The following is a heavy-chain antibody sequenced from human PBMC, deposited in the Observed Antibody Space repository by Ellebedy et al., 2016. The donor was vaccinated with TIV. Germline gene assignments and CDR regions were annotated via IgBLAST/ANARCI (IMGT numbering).Heavy chain of an antibody. V-gene: IGHV4-34*01. D-gene: IGHD3-3*01. CDR3: AREGLTSDFWSGYFAPFDY. CDR1: GGSFSGYY. J-gene: IGHJ4*02. Sequence: SETLSLXCAVYGGSFSGYYWSWIRQPPGKGLEWIGEINHSGSTNYNPSLKSRVTISVDTSKNQFSLKLSSVTAADTAVYYCAREGLTSDFWSGYFAPFDYWGQGTLVTVSS. CDR2: INHSGST.